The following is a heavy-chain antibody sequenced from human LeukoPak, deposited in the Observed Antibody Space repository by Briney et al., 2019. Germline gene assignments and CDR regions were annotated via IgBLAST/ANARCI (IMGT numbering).Heavy chain of an antibody. D-gene: IGHD2-2*01. V-gene: IGHV3-7*01. CDR1: GFTFSSYW. CDR3: ARVEKVPVALSYYYYYYMDV. CDR2: IKQDGSEK. J-gene: IGHJ6*03. Sequence: GGSLRLSCAASGFTFSSYWMTWVRQAPGKGLEWVANIKQDGSEKYYVDSVKGRFTISRDNAKNSVHLQMNSLRVEDTAVYYCARVEKVPVALSYYYYYYMDVWGKGTTVTVSS.